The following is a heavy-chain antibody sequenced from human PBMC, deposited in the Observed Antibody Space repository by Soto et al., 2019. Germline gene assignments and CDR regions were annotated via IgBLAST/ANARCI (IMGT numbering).Heavy chain of an antibody. CDR1: GYTFPSYD. D-gene: IGHD6-13*01. V-gene: IGHV1-8*01. CDR2: MNPNSGNT. J-gene: IGHJ4*02. CDR3: ASWGSIAAAGTRLRLVEGFDY. Sequence: ASVKVSCKASGYTFPSYDINWVRQATGQGLEWMGWMNPNSGNTGYAQKFQGRVTMTRNTSISTAYMELSSLRSEDTAVYYCASWGSIAAAGTRLRLVEGFDYWGQGTLVTVSS.